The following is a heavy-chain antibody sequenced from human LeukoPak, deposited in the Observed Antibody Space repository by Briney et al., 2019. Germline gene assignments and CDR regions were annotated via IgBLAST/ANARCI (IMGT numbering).Heavy chain of an antibody. D-gene: IGHD6-19*01. V-gene: IGHV3-53*04. CDR2: IYSGGST. Sequence: GGSLRLSCAASGFTVSSNYMSWVRQAPGKGLEWVSVIYSGGSTYYADSVKGRFTISRHNSKNTQYLQMNSLRAEDTAVYYCARGGSSSGWWRGSMDVWGQGTTVTVSS. CDR1: GFTVSSNY. CDR3: ARGGSSSGWWRGSMDV. J-gene: IGHJ6*02.